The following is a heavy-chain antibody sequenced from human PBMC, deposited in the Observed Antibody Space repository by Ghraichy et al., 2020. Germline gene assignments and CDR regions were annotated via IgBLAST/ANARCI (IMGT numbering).Heavy chain of an antibody. Sequence: GGSLRLSCAASGFTFSSYGMHWVRQAPGKGLEWVAVIWYDGSNKYYADSVKGRFTISRDNSKNTLYLQMNSLRAEDTAVYYCARGHDIPIPYCFDHWGQGTLVTVSS. CDR1: GFTFSSYG. CDR2: IWYDGSNK. V-gene: IGHV3-33*01. CDR3: ARGHDIPIPYCFDH. D-gene: IGHD3-9*01. J-gene: IGHJ4*02.